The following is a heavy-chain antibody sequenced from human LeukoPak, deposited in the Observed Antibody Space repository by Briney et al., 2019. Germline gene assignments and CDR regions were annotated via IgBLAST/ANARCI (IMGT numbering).Heavy chain of an antibody. CDR3: VKADGYFGSYYFDY. Sequence: GGSLRLSCSASGFTFSSYAMHWVRQAPGKGLEYVSAISSNGGSTYYADSVKSRFTISRDNSKNTLYLQMSSLRAEDTAVYCCVKADGYFGSYYFDYWGQGTLVTVSS. D-gene: IGHD5-24*01. V-gene: IGHV3-64D*06. J-gene: IGHJ4*02. CDR2: ISSNGGST. CDR1: GFTFSSYA.